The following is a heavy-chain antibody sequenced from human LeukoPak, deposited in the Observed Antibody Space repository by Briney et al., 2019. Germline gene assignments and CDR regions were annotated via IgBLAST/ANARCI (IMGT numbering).Heavy chain of an antibody. Sequence: GGSLRLSCAASGFTFSSYAMPWVRQVPGKGLEWVAVISYDGSNKYYTDSVKGRFTISRDNSKNTLYRQMNSLRAEDTAVYYCARGRVFLDYWGQGTLVTVSS. D-gene: IGHD3-3*01. CDR2: ISYDGSNK. CDR3: ARGRVFLDY. V-gene: IGHV3-30-3*01. J-gene: IGHJ4*02. CDR1: GFTFSSYA.